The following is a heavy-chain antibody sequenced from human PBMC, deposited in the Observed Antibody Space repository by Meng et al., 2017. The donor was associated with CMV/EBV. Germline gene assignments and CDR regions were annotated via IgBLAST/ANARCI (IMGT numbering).Heavy chain of an antibody. J-gene: IGHJ4*02. CDR3: ARHKGASSSWRGGFDY. CDR1: GGSISSYY. Sequence: SETLSLTCTVSGGSISSYYWSWIRQPPGKGLEWIGYIYYSGSTYYNPSLKSRVTISVDTSKNQFSLKLSSVTAADTAVYYCARHKGASSSWRGGFDYWGQGTLVTVSS. CDR2: IYYSGST. V-gene: IGHV4-59*08. D-gene: IGHD6-13*01.